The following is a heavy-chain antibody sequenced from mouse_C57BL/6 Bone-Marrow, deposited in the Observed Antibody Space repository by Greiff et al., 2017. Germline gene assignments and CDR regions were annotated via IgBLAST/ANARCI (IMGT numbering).Heavy chain of an antibody. J-gene: IGHJ2*01. CDR1: GFYIKDDY. CDR3: TTAVYYGSSYFDY. CDR2: IDPENGDT. Sequence: QLQQSGAELVRPGASVKLSCTASGFYIKDDYMHLVKQRPEKSLEWIGCIDPENGDTYYASKFRGKATITADTFSNTAYLQLSSLTSEDTAVYYCTTAVYYGSSYFDYGGQGTTLTVSS. D-gene: IGHD1-1*01. V-gene: IGHV14-4*01.